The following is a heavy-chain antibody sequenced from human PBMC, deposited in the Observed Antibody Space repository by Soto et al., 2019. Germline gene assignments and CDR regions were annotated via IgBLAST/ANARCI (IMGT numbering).Heavy chain of an antibody. J-gene: IGHJ4*02. V-gene: IGHV3-7*03. D-gene: IGHD3-3*01. CDR1: GFSFGDYW. CDR2: MKKDGSEK. Sequence: EVQLVESGGALVQRGGSLRLSCAASGFSFGDYWMSWVRQAPGKGLEWVAHMKKDGSEKYYVDSVKGRFTVSRDNAENPLYLQMNSLRAEDTAVYYCAKLGSGYYTGLYFDYWGQGTLVTVAS. CDR3: AKLGSGYYTGLYFDY.